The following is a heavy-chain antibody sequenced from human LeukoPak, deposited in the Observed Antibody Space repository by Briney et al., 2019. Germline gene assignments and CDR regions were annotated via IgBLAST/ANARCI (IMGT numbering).Heavy chain of an antibody. J-gene: IGHJ4*02. D-gene: IGHD3-10*01. CDR3: ARGRLWFGELTPGDY. CDR1: GFTFSGYS. CDR2: ISSSSSYI. V-gene: IGHV3-21*01. Sequence: GGSLRLSCAASGFTFSGYSMNWVRQAPGKGLEWVSSISSSSSYIYYADSVKGRFTISRDNAKNSLYLQMNSLRAEDTAVYYCARGRLWFGELTPGDYWGQGTLVTVSS.